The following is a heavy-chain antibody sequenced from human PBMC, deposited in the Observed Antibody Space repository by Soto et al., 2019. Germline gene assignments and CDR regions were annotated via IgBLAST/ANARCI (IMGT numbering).Heavy chain of an antibody. D-gene: IGHD5-12*01. V-gene: IGHV1-18*01. J-gene: IGHJ3*02. Sequence: GASVKVSCKASGYTFTSYGISWVRQAPGQGLEWMGWINAYNGNTNYAQKLQGRVTMTTDTSTSTAYMELRSLRSDDTAVYYCARVQSLPDGYNIDAFEIWGQGTMVTGSS. CDR1: GYTFTSYG. CDR3: ARVQSLPDGYNIDAFEI. CDR2: INAYNGNT.